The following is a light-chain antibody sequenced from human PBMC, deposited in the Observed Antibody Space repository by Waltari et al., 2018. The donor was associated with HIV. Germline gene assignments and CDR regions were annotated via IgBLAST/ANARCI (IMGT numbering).Light chain of an antibody. J-gene: IGKJ3*01. V-gene: IGKV1-33*01. CDR2: DAS. CDR3: QQYDNLFT. CDR1: QDIRNS. Sequence: IQMTQSPSSLSASVGDRVTITCQASQDIRNSLNWYQQKSGTAPKLLIYDASNLEIGVPSRFSGSGSGTDFNLTISSLHPEDSAIYYCQQYDNLFTFGPGTKLQIK.